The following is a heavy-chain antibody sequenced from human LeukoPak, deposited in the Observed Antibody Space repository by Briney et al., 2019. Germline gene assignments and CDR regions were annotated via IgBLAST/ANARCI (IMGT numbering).Heavy chain of an antibody. CDR3: ARRSGTGYDY. D-gene: IGHD3/OR15-3a*01. CDR2: IFYSGST. J-gene: IGHJ4*02. V-gene: IGHV4-39*01. CDR1: GGSISSYSYY. Sequence: SETLSLTCTVSGGSISSYSYYWGWIRQAPGKGLEWIGSIFYSGSTYYNPSLKSRVTISLDTSKNQFSLKVTSVTAADTAVYYCARRSGTGYDYWGQGTLVTVSS.